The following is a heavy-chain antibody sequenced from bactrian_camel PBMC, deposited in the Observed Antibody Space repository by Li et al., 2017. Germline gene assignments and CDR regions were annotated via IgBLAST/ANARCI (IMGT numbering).Heavy chain of an antibody. CDR1: GFTFSNYY. D-gene: IGHD6*01. CDR3: VTDLMSRPGGSWYDTDFAY. V-gene: IGHV3S5*01. J-gene: IGHJ6*01. CDR2: IRSDGSYT. Sequence: HVQLVESGGGLVQPGGSLRLSCAASGFTFSNYYINWVRQAPGKGLEWVSNIRSDGSYTYYADSVKGRFTISRDNDKNMVYLQMNSLKSEDTALYYCVTDLMSRPGGSWYDTDFAYWGQGTQVTVS.